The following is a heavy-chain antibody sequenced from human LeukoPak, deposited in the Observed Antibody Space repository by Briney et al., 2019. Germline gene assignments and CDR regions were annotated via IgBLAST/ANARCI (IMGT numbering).Heavy chain of an antibody. D-gene: IGHD3-10*01. Sequence: PSETLSLTCTVSGGSISSGGYYWSWIRQHPGKGLEWIGYIYYSGSTYYNPSLKSRVTISVDTSKNQFSLKLSSVTAADTAVYYRAREVRGVLNYYFDYWGQGTLVTVSS. CDR3: AREVRGVLNYYFDY. CDR1: GGSISSGGYY. V-gene: IGHV4-31*03. CDR2: IYYSGST. J-gene: IGHJ4*02.